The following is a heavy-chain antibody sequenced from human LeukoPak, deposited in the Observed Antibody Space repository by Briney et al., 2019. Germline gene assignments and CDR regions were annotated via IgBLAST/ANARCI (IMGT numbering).Heavy chain of an antibody. J-gene: IGHJ5*02. CDR1: GYSISSGYY. V-gene: IGHV4-38-2*01. Sequence: SETLSLTCAVSGYSISSGYYWGWIRQPPGKGLEWIGSIYHSGSTYYNPFLKSRVTISVDTSKNQFSLKLSSVTAADTAVYYCARLGYCSSTSCYTGPNWFDPWGQGTLVTVSS. CDR3: ARLGYCSSTSCYTGPNWFDP. D-gene: IGHD2-2*02. CDR2: IYHSGST.